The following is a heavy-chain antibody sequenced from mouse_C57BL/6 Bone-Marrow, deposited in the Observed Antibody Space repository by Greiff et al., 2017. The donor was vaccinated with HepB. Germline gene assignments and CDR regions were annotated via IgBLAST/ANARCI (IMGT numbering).Heavy chain of an antibody. CDR3: ARHYYGSSYPY. J-gene: IGHJ3*01. Sequence: EVKLVESGGGLVKPGGSLKLSCAASGFTFSSYAMSWVRQTPEKRLEWVATISDGGSYTYYPDNVKGRFTISRDNAKNNLYLQMSHLKSEDTAMYYCARHYYGSSYPYWGQGTLVTVSA. D-gene: IGHD1-1*01. CDR1: GFTFSSYA. CDR2: ISDGGSYT. V-gene: IGHV5-4*03.